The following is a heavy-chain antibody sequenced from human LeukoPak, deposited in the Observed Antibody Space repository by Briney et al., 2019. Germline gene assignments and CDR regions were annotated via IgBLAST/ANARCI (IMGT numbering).Heavy chain of an antibody. CDR3: ARDHVPAAARCFDY. J-gene: IGHJ4*02. D-gene: IGHD2-2*01. V-gene: IGHV3-48*04. CDR1: GFTFSSYS. CDR2: ISSSTSTI. Sequence: GGSLRLSCAASGFTFSSYSMNWVRQAPGKGLEWVSYISSSTSTIYYANSVKGRFTISRDNAKNSLYLQMNSLRAEDTAVYYCARDHVPAAARCFDYWGQGTLVTVSS.